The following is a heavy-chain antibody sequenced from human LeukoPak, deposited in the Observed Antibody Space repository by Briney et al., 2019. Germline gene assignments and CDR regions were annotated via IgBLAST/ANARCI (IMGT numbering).Heavy chain of an antibody. J-gene: IGHJ3*02. CDR3: ARGLWFGEFFSDAFDI. D-gene: IGHD3-10*01. Sequence: ASVKVSCKASGYTFTGYYMHWVRQAPGQGLEWMGWINPNSGGTNYAQKFQGRVTMTRDTSISTAYMELSRLRSDDTAVYYCARGLWFGEFFSDAFDIWGQGTMVTVSS. CDR1: GYTFTGYY. V-gene: IGHV1-2*02. CDR2: INPNSGGT.